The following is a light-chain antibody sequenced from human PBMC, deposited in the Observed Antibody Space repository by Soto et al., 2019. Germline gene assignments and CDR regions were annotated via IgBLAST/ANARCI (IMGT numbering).Light chain of an antibody. CDR2: GNN. CDR3: QSYDTSLSGFV. V-gene: IGLV1-40*01. J-gene: IGLJ1*01. CDR1: SSNTGAGYD. Sequence: QSVLTQPPSVSGAPGQRATISCTGRSSNTGAGYDVHWYQQVPGTAPKLLIYGNNNRPSGVPDRFSGSKSGTSASLAITGLQAEDEADYYCQSYDTSLSGFVFGTGTKVTVL.